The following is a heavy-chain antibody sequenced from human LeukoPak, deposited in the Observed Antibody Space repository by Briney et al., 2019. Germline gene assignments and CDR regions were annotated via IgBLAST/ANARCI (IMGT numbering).Heavy chain of an antibody. V-gene: IGHV3-30*18. CDR2: ISYDGSNK. Sequence: GRSVRLSCAASGFTFSSYGMHWVRQAPGKGLEWVAVISYDGSNKYYADSVKGRFTISRDNSKNTLYLQMNSLRAEDTAVYYCANLGNYWGQGTLVTVSS. CDR1: GFTFSSYG. CDR3: ANLGNY. J-gene: IGHJ4*02. D-gene: IGHD3-16*01.